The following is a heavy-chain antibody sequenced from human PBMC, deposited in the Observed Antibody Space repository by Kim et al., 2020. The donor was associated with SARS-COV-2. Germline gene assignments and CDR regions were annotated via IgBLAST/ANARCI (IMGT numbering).Heavy chain of an antibody. D-gene: IGHD3-3*01. CDR3: AKGPTFYGFWSGSQGY. Sequence: DYVKGRCTISRDHSKNTLFLQMNSLTTEHTAVYYCAKGPTFYGFWSGSQGYWSQGTLVTVSS. V-gene: IGHV3-30*02. J-gene: IGHJ4*02.